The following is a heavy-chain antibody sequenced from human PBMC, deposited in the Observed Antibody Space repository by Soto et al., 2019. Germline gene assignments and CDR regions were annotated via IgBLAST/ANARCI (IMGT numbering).Heavy chain of an antibody. V-gene: IGHV2-70*11. D-gene: IGHD3-16*02. CDR2: IDWDDDK. CDR3: ARSKAHLGELSLWDYFDY. J-gene: IGHJ4*02. Sequence: SGPTLVNPTQTLTLTCTFSGFSLSTSGMCVSWIRQPPGKALEWLARIDWDDDKYYSTSLKTRLTISKDTSKNQVVLTMTNMDPVDTATYYCARSKAHLGELSLWDYFDYWGQGTLVTVSS. CDR1: GFSLSTSGMC.